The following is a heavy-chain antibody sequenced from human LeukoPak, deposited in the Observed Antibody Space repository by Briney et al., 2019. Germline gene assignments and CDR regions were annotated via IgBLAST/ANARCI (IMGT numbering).Heavy chain of an antibody. CDR1: GGTFISYA. CDR2: IIPIFGTA. J-gene: IGHJ6*02. V-gene: IGHV1-69*13. CDR3: ARRLRYFDSAYYYYGMDV. Sequence: GASVKVSCKASGGTFISYAISWVRQAPGQGLEWMGGIIPIFGTANYAQKFQGRVTITADESTSTAYMELSSLRSEDTAVYYCARRLRYFDSAYYYYGMDVWGQGTTVTVSS. D-gene: IGHD3-9*01.